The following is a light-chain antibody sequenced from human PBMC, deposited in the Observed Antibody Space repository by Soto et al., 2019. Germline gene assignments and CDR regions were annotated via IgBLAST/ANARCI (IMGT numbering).Light chain of an antibody. J-gene: IGKJ5*01. CDR2: GAS. Sequence: DIVMTQSPATLSVSPGERATLSCRASQSVSSNLAWYQQKPGQAPRLLIYGASTRATGIPARFSGSGSGTEFTLTISSLQSEDFAVYYWQQYNNWPPLTFGQGTRLEIK. CDR3: QQYNNWPPLT. CDR1: QSVSSN. V-gene: IGKV3-15*01.